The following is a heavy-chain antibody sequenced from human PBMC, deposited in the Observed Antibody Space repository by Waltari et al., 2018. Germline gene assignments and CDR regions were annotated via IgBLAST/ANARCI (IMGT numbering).Heavy chain of an antibody. J-gene: IGHJ4*02. V-gene: IGHV4-34*02. CDR1: GGSFSGHY. Sequence: QVQLQQWGARLLKPSETLSLTCAVSGGSFSGHYWAGFRQAPVEGLAWIGEINHRGNINHNPSLKSRVTISVDTSKSQFSLSLNSVTAADTAVYYCARNSRDGYRLPGIIAYWGQGSLVTVSS. CDR3: ARNSRDGYRLPGIIAY. CDR2: INHRGNI. D-gene: IGHD2-21*01.